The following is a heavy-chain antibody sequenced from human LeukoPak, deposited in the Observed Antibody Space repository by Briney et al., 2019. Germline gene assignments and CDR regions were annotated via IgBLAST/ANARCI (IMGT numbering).Heavy chain of an antibody. V-gene: IGHV4-59*08. CDR1: SGSISSYY. J-gene: IGHJ4*02. CDR3: ARRAINSVMFDY. Sequence: SSETLSLTCTVSSGSISSYYWSWIRQPPGKGLEWIGYIHYSGSTNYNPSLRSRVTISVDTSKNQFSLKLSSATAADTAVYFCARRAINSVMFDYWGQGTLVTVSS. CDR2: IHYSGST. D-gene: IGHD3-16*01.